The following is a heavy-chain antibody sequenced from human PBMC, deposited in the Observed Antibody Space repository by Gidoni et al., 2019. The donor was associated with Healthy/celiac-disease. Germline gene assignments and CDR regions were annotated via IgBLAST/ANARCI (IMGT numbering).Heavy chain of an antibody. D-gene: IGHD6-6*01. Sequence: EVQLVESGGGLVKPGGSLRLSCAASGFTFSNAWMSWVRQAPGKGLEWVGRIKSKTDGGTTDYAAPVKGRFTISRDDSKNTLYLQMNSLKTEDTAVYYCTTGVLAARLLLGWYFDLWGRGTLVTVSS. V-gene: IGHV3-15*01. CDR2: IKSKTDGGTT. CDR3: TTGVLAARLLLGWYFDL. CDR1: GFTFSNAW. J-gene: IGHJ2*01.